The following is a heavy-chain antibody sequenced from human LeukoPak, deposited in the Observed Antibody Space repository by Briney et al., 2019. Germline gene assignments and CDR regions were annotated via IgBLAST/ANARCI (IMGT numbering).Heavy chain of an antibody. D-gene: IGHD3-9*01. CDR2: INSDGSST. Sequence: GGSLRLSCAASGFTFSSYWMHWVRQAPGKGLVWVSRINSDGSSTSYADSVEGRFTISRDNAKNTLYLQMNSLRAEDTAVYYCARSSRSDWDFDYWGQGTLVTVSS. CDR1: GFTFSSYW. V-gene: IGHV3-74*01. J-gene: IGHJ4*02. CDR3: ARSSRSDWDFDY.